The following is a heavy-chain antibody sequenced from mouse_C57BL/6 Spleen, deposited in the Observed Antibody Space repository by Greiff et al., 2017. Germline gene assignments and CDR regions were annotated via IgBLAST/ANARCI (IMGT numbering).Heavy chain of an antibody. Sequence: QVQLQQSGAELVKPGASVKISCKASGYAFSSYWMNWVKQRPGKGLEWIGQIYPGDGDTNYNGKFKGKATLTADKSSSTAYMQLSSLTSEDSAVYFCARWGTYYSNYGGGYWGQGTTLTVSS. CDR2: IYPGDGDT. CDR3: ARWGTYYSNYGGGY. J-gene: IGHJ2*01. V-gene: IGHV1-80*01. CDR1: GYAFSSYW. D-gene: IGHD2-5*01.